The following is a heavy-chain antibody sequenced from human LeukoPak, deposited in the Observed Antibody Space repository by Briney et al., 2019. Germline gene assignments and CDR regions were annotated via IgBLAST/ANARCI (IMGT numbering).Heavy chain of an antibody. D-gene: IGHD3-9*01. CDR1: GGSFSGYY. V-gene: IGHV4-34*09. J-gene: IGHJ4*02. CDR3: ARAGTYYDILTGYANFDY. Sequence: SETLSLTCAVYGGSFSGYYWSWIRQPPGKGLEWIGEINHSGSTYYNPSLKSRVTISVDTSKNQFSLKLSSVTAADTAVYYCARAGTYYDILTGYANFDYWGQGTLVTVSS. CDR2: INHSGST.